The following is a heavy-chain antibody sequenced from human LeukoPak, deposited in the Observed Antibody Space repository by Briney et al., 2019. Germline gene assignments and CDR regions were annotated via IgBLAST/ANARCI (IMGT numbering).Heavy chain of an antibody. D-gene: IGHD1-26*01. J-gene: IGHJ5*02. Sequence: GGSLLLSCAASGVTVSSNFMTCVRPAPGKGLEWLSVLYSNGDTYYADSVKGRFTISRDSSKNTLYLQMDSLRAEDTAVYYCAVRSASGWFDPWGQGTLVTVSS. CDR1: GVTVSSNF. V-gene: IGHV3-53*01. CDR2: LYSNGDT. CDR3: AVRSASGWFDP.